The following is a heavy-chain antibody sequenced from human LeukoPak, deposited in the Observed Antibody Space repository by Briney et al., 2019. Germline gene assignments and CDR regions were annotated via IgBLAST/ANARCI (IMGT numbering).Heavy chain of an antibody. D-gene: IGHD3-22*01. Sequence: PSETLSLTCTVSGASISSYYWSWIRQPAGKGLERIGRIYTSGSTYYNPSLKSRVTISVDKSKNHFSLKLSSVTAADTAVYYCARDDGGSGYYYSNYWGQGTLVTVSS. V-gene: IGHV4-4*07. CDR3: ARDDGGSGYYYSNY. CDR2: IYTSGST. J-gene: IGHJ4*02. CDR1: GASISSYY.